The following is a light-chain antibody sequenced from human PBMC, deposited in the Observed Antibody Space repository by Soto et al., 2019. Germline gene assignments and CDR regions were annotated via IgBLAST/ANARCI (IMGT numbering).Light chain of an antibody. CDR2: EVS. CDR1: SSDVGSYNL. CDR3: CSYAVGDV. J-gene: IGLJ1*01. Sequence: QSVLTQPASVSGSPGQSITISCTGTSSDVGSYNLVSWYQQHPGKAPKLMIYEVSKRPSGVSNRFSGSKSGNTASLTISGLQAEDEADYYCCSYAVGDVFGTGTKLTVL. V-gene: IGLV2-23*02.